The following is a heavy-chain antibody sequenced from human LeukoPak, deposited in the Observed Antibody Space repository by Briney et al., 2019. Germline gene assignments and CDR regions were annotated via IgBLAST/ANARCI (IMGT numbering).Heavy chain of an antibody. V-gene: IGHV4-61*08. D-gene: IGHD3-3*01. CDR1: GGSISSGGYY. Sequence: PSETLSLTCTVSGGSISSGGYYWSWIRQHPGKGLEWIGYIYYSGSTNYNPSLKSRVTISVDTSKNQFSLKLSSVTAADTAVYYCARVPKYDFWSGYYWFDPWGQGTLVTVSS. J-gene: IGHJ5*02. CDR2: IYYSGST. CDR3: ARVPKYDFWSGYYWFDP.